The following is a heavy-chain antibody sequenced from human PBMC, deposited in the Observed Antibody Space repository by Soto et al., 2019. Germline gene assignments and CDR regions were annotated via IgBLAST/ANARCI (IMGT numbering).Heavy chain of an antibody. V-gene: IGHV3-33*01. D-gene: IGHD5-12*01. Sequence: GGSLRLSCAASGFTFSSYGMHWVRQAPGKGLEWVAVIWYDGSNKYYADSVKGRFTISRDNSKNTLYLQMNSLRAEDTAVYYCARDFRPYNSGYDPDYWGQGTLVTVSS. CDR2: IWYDGSNK. CDR1: GFTFSSYG. CDR3: ARDFRPYNSGYDPDY. J-gene: IGHJ4*02.